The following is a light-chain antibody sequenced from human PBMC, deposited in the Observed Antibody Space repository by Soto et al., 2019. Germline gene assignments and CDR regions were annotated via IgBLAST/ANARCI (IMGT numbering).Light chain of an antibody. CDR1: QSVTTN. Sequence: EIVLTQSPATLSLSPGERATLSCRASQSVTTNFAWYQQKPGQAPRLLIYGTSNRAPGIPARFSGSGSGTDFTXXISSLEXXXFXXXXCXQRSTWPPLYTFGPGTKVEIK. CDR2: GTS. V-gene: IGKV3-11*01. J-gene: IGKJ3*01. CDR3: XQRSTWPPLYT.